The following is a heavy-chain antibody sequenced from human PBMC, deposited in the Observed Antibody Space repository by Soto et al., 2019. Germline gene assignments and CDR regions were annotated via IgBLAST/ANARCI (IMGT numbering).Heavy chain of an antibody. V-gene: IGHV3-30-3*01. CDR2: ISYDGSNK. Sequence: TGGSLRLSCAASGFTFSSYAMHWVRQAPGKGLEWVAVISYDGSNKYYADSVKGRFTISRDNSKNTLYLQMNSLRAEDTAVYYCARVGGSYPYYFDYWGQGTLVTVSS. J-gene: IGHJ4*02. D-gene: IGHD1-26*01. CDR1: GFTFSSYA. CDR3: ARVGGSYPYYFDY.